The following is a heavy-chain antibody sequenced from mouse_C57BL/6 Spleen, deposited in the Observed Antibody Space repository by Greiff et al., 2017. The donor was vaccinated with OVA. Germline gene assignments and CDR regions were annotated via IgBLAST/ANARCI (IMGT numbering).Heavy chain of an antibody. V-gene: IGHV10-3*01. Sequence: GGGLVQPKGSLKLSCAASGFTFNTYAMHWVRQAPGKGLEWVARLRSKSSNYATYYADSVKDRFTISRDDSQSMLYLQMNNLKTEDTAMYYCVRDRDYYGSSWYFDVWGTGTTVTVSS. CDR1: GFTFNTYA. J-gene: IGHJ1*03. D-gene: IGHD1-1*01. CDR3: VRDRDYYGSSWYFDV. CDR2: LRSKSSNYAT.